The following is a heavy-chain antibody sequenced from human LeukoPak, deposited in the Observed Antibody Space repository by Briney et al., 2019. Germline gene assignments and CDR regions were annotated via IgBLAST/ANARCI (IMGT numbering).Heavy chain of an antibody. J-gene: IGHJ6*02. CDR3: ARVSSGRLQRRTPGRLYYYYYGMDV. CDR2: ISIDGTNE. Sequence: GGSLRLSCAASGFTFSSYVMHWVRQAPGQGLEWVALISIDGTNERYADSVKGRFTISRDNSKNTLYLQMNTLRADDTAVYYCARVSSGRLQRRTPGRLYYYYYGMDVWGQGTTVTVSS. CDR1: GFTFSSYV. V-gene: IGHV3-30*04. D-gene: IGHD1-1*01.